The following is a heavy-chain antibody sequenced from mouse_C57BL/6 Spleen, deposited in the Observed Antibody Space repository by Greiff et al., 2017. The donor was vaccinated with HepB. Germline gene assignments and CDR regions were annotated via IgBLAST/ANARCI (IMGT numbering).Heavy chain of an antibody. Sequence: EVKLVESGEGLVKPGGSLKLSCAASGFTFSSYAMSWVRQTPEKRLEWVAYISSGGDYIYNADTVKGRFTISRDNARNTLYLQMSSLKSEDTAMYYCTREGGTTAFDYWGQGTTLTVSS. D-gene: IGHD1-2*01. CDR3: TREGGTTAFDY. CDR1: GFTFSSYA. J-gene: IGHJ2*01. CDR2: ISSGGDYI. V-gene: IGHV5-9-1*02.